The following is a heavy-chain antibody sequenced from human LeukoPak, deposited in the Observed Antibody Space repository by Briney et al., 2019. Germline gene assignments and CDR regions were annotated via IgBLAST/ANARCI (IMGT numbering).Heavy chain of an antibody. Sequence: ASVTVSCKASGYTFTGYYVHWVRQAPGQGLEWMGRINPNSGDTNYAQKFQGRVTMTRDTSISTAYMELSRLRSDDTAVYYCARDYCGGDCFPDYWGQGTLVTVSS. J-gene: IGHJ4*02. CDR1: GYTFTGYY. V-gene: IGHV1-2*06. CDR3: ARDYCGGDCFPDY. D-gene: IGHD2-21*02. CDR2: INPNSGDT.